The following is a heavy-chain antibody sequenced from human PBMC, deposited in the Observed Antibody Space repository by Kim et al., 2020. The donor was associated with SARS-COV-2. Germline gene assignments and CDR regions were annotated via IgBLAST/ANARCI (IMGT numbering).Heavy chain of an antibody. V-gene: IGHV3-48*02. J-gene: IGHJ3*01. Sequence: VKGRFTIFRDKAENSLYLQMNSLRDEDTAVYYCVRAPRGSSGWYGDAFDVWGQGTTVTVSS. CDR3: VRAPRGSSGWYGDAFDV. D-gene: IGHD6-19*01.